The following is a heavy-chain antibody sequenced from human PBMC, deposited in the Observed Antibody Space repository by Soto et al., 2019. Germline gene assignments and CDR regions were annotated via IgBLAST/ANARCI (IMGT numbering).Heavy chain of an antibody. CDR1: GFTFSSYG. J-gene: IGHJ4*02. Sequence: GGSLRLSCAASGFTFSSYGMHWVRQAPGKGLEWVAVIWYDGSNKYYADSVKGRFTISRDNSKNTLYLQMNSLRAEDTAVYYCARDSSRMTTVFDYWGQGTLVTVSS. V-gene: IGHV3-33*01. D-gene: IGHD4-17*01. CDR2: IWYDGSNK. CDR3: ARDSSRMTTVFDY.